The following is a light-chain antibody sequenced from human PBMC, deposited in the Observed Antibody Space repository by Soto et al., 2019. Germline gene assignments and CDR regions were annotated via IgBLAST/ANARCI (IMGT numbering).Light chain of an antibody. Sequence: DLLLTQSPSTLSASVGDRVTISCRARQSINKWLAWYQHKPGKAPNLLIYEVSTLHSGVPSRFSGSGSGTEFTLTISSLRPDDFATYYCQHYSGDRATFGQGTKVEI. V-gene: IGKV1-5*03. CDR1: QSINKW. J-gene: IGKJ1*01. CDR3: QHYSGDRAT. CDR2: EVS.